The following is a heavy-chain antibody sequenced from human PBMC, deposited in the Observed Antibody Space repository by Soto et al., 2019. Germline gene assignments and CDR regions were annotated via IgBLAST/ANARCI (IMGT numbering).Heavy chain of an antibody. CDR1: GYTLTSYA. D-gene: IGHD3-10*01. CDR3: ARDMGFGLSDY. V-gene: IGHV1-3*01. J-gene: IGHJ4*02. Sequence: EASVKVSCKASGYTLTSYAMHWVRQAPGQRLEWMGWINAGNGNTKYSQKFQGRVTITRDTSASTAYMELSSLRSEDTAVYYCARDMGFGLSDYWGQGTLVTVSS. CDR2: INAGNGNT.